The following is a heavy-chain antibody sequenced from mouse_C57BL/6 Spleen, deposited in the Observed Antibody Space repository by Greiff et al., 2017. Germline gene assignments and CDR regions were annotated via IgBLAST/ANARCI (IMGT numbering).Heavy chain of an antibody. J-gene: IGHJ4*01. CDR3: ASLYDYDGAYAMGY. V-gene: IGHV2-2*01. CDR1: GFSLTSYG. Sequence: VQLQQSGPGLVQPSQSLSITCTVSGFSLTSYGVHWVRQSPGKGLEWLGVIWSGGSTDYNAAFISRLSISKDNSKSQVFFKMNSLQADDTAIYYCASLYDYDGAYAMGYWGQGTSVTVSS. CDR2: IWSGGST. D-gene: IGHD2-4*01.